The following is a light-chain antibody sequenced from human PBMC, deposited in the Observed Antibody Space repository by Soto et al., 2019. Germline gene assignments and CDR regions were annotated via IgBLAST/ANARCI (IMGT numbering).Light chain of an antibody. CDR1: QGIRNY. CDR3: LQHNNYPYT. J-gene: IGKJ2*01. CDR2: VAS. V-gene: IGKV1-17*01. Sequence: IQMTQSPSSLSASVGDTVTVTCRASQGIRNYLNWFQQKPGKAPKRLISVASTLQSGVPSRFSGSGSGTEFTLTISSLQPEDSATYYCLQHNNYPYTFGQGTKVDIX.